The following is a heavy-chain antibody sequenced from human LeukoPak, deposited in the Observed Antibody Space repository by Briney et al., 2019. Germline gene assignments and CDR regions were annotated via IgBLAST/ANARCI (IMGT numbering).Heavy chain of an antibody. CDR2: ISYDGSNK. Sequence: GRSLRLSCAASGFTFSSYGMHWVRQAPGKGLEWVAVISYDGSNKYYADSVKGRFTISRDNSKNTLYLQMNSLRAEDTAVYYCAKICDSSGPPDHWGQGTLVTVSS. J-gene: IGHJ5*02. V-gene: IGHV3-30*18. CDR1: GFTFSSYG. D-gene: IGHD3-22*01. CDR3: AKICDSSGPPDH.